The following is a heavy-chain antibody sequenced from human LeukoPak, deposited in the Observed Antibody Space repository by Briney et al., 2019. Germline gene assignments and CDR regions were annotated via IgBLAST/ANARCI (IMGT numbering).Heavy chain of an antibody. CDR1: GFTFSSHA. Sequence: QSGGSLRLSCAASGFTFSSHAMHWVRQAPGKGLEWVAFISYDGSIKYYADSVKGRFTISRDNSKNTLYLQMSSLRTEDTAVYYCARDRSRNYSCDYWGQGTLVSVSS. CDR3: ARDRSRNYSCDY. D-gene: IGHD2-2*01. J-gene: IGHJ4*02. CDR2: ISYDGSIK. V-gene: IGHV3-30-3*01.